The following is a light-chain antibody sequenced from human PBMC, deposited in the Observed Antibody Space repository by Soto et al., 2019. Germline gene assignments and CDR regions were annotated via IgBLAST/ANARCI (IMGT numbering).Light chain of an antibody. J-gene: IGLJ3*02. CDR2: RNN. CDR3: AAWDDSLNGV. Sequence: QSVVTQPPSASGTPGQRVTISCSGSSSNIGSNTVNWYQQLPGTAPKLLIYRNNQRPSGVPDRFSGSKSGTLASLAISGLQSEDEADYYCAAWDDSLNGVFGGGTQLTVL. V-gene: IGLV1-44*01. CDR1: SSNIGSNT.